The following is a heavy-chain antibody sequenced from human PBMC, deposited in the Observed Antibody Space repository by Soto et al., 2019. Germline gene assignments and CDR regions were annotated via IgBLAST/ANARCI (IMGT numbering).Heavy chain of an antibody. V-gene: IGHV3-30*18. CDR3: AKEGGLSGSYYISSSYYFDY. D-gene: IGHD1-26*01. CDR1: GFTFSSYG. Sequence: QVPLVESGGGVVQPGRSLRLSCVASGFTFSSYGMHWVRQAPGKGLEWVAIISYDGSNTYYADSVKGRFTISRDNSKNTLYLQMNSLRAEDTSVYYCAKEGGLSGSYYISSSYYFDYWGQGTLVTVS. J-gene: IGHJ4*02. CDR2: ISYDGSNT.